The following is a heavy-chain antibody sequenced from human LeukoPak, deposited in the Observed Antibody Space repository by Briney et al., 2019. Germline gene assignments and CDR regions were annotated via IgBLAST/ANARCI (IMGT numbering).Heavy chain of an antibody. CDR3: ARDGSSGYFN. D-gene: IGHD3-22*01. Sequence: SETLSLTCTVSGGSISSGGYYWSWIRQHPGKGLEWIGYIYYSGSTYYNPSLKSRVTISVDTSKNQFSLKLSSVTAADTAVYYCARDGSSGYFNWGQGTLVTVSS. CDR2: IYYSGST. J-gene: IGHJ4*02. CDR1: GGSISSGGYY. V-gene: IGHV4-31*03.